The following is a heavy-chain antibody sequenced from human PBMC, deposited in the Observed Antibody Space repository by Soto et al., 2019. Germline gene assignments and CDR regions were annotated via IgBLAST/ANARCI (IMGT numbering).Heavy chain of an antibody. CDR3: ARGLAAAAY. Sequence: GASVKVSCKASGYIFTNYYIHWVRQAPGQGLEWMAIINPLPTSGSTNYAQKFQGRVTVTRDTSTSTVYLELSSLRSDDTAVYYCARGLAAAAYWGQGTLVTVSS. D-gene: IGHD6-13*01. CDR2: INPLPTSGST. CDR1: GYIFTNYY. V-gene: IGHV1-46*01. J-gene: IGHJ4*02.